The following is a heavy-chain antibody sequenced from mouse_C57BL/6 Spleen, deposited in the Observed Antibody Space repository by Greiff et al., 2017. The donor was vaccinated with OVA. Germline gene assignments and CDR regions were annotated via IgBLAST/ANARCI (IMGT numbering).Heavy chain of an antibody. V-gene: IGHV1-69*01. CDR2: IDPSDSYT. D-gene: IGHD2-5*01. CDR1: GYTFTSYW. J-gene: IGHJ3*01. CDR3: ARRDYSNGFAY. Sequence: QVQLQQPGAELVMPGASVKLSCKASGYTFTSYWMHWVKQRPGQGLEWIGEIDPSDSYTNYNQKFKGKSTLTVAKSSSTAYMQLSSLTSEDSAVYYCARRDYSNGFAYWGQGTLVTVSA.